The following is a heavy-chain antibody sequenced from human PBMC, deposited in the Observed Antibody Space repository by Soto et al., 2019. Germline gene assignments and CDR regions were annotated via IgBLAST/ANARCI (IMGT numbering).Heavy chain of an antibody. J-gene: IGHJ4*02. Sequence: EVQLLESGGGLVQPGGSLRLSCAASGFIFSNYAMRWVRQAPGKGLEWVSAISASSTTIYYADPVKGRFTISRDNSKNTLYLQMSSLRSEDTAMYFCARDGTLHDSRAYYYLYWGQGTLVTVSS. V-gene: IGHV3-23*01. D-gene: IGHD3-22*01. CDR3: ARDGTLHDSRAYYYLY. CDR2: ISASSTTI. CDR1: GFIFSNYA.